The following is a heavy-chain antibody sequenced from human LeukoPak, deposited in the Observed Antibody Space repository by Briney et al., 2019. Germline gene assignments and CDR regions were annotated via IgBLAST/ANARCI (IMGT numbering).Heavy chain of an antibody. CDR2: ISWNSGSI. Sequence: GGSLRLSCAASGFTFDDYAMHWVRQAPGKGLEWVSGISWNSGSIGYADSVKGRFTISRDNAKNSLYLQMNSLRAEDTALYYCAKDIPNVDTAMSMPDYWGQGTLVTVSS. CDR3: AKDIPNVDTAMSMPDY. V-gene: IGHV3-9*01. J-gene: IGHJ4*02. D-gene: IGHD5-18*01. CDR1: GFTFDDYA.